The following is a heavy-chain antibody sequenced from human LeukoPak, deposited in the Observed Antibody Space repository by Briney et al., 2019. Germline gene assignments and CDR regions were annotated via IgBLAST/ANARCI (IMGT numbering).Heavy chain of an antibody. CDR1: GFTFSSYW. J-gene: IGHJ6*02. D-gene: IGHD6-19*01. CDR2: IKQDGSEK. CDR3: ARDGIAVAGTEGGYYYYYGMDV. Sequence: PGGSLRLSCAASGFTFSSYWMSWVRQAPGKGLEWVANIKQDGSEKYYVDSVKGRFTISRDNAKNSLYLQMNSLRAEDTAVYYCARDGIAVAGTEGGYYYYYGMDVWGQGTTVTVSS. V-gene: IGHV3-7*01.